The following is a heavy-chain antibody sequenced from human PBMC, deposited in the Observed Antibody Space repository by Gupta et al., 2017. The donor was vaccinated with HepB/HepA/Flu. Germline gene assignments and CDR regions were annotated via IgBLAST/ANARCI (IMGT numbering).Heavy chain of an antibody. Sequence: QVHLVQSGAEVKKPGASVKISCKNSGYTFSKYYIHWVRQAPGQGLQWVGFVHPGSGVTKIAAKFQGRVIMTSDTSITTGYMGLTRLKSDDTAIYSCATIEGGRGTTWGQGTLITVSS. CDR2: VHPGSGVT. D-gene: IGHD1-7*01. CDR3: ATIEGGRGTT. V-gene: IGHV1-2*02. CDR1: GYTFSKYY. J-gene: IGHJ4*02.